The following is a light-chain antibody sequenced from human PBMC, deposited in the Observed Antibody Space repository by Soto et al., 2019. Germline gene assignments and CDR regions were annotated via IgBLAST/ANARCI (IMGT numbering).Light chain of an antibody. CDR3: QQRSIWPPA. CDR1: QSVGTY. V-gene: IGKV3-11*01. CDR2: DSS. Sequence: EIVLTQSPATLSLSPGERATLSCRASQSVGTYLAWYQQKPGPAPRLLIYDSSNRATDIPARFSGSGSGTDFTLTISSLEPEDFAVYYCQQRSIWPPAFGGGTKVEIK. J-gene: IGKJ4*01.